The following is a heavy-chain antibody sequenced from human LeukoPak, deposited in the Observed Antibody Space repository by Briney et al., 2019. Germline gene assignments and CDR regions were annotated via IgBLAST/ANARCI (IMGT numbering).Heavy chain of an antibody. J-gene: IGHJ4*02. CDR1: GGTFSSYA. CDR3: ARDRVTYYDFWSGYYPQEGFDY. D-gene: IGHD3-3*01. Sequence: SVKVSCKASGGTFSSYAISWVRQAPGQGLEWMGGIIPIFGTANYAQKFQGRVTITADESTSTAYMELSRLRSDDTAVYYCARDRVTYYDFWSGYYPQEGFDYWGQGTLVTVSS. CDR2: IIPIFGTA. V-gene: IGHV1-69*13.